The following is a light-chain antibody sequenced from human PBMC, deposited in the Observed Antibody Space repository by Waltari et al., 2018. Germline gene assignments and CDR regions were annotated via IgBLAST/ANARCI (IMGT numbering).Light chain of an antibody. V-gene: IGKV3-11*01. CDR1: QSVGDS. Sequence: EVVLTQSPATLSLSPGVPATLSCRASQSVGDSLAWYQQKPRQPPRLLISFASTRATGCPARFSASGSGTDFTLTISSLGPDDFAVYYGQQRNNWPPMTFGQGTRLEI. CDR2: FAS. CDR3: QQRNNWPPMT. J-gene: IGKJ5*01.